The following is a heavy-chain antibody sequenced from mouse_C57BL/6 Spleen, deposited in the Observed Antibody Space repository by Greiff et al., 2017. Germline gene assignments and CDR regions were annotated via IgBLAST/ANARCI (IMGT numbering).Heavy chain of an antibody. CDR1: GYTFTSYW. V-gene: IGHV1-64*01. J-gene: IGHJ4*01. D-gene: IGHD1-1*01. Sequence: VQLQQPGAELVKPGASVKLSCKASGYTFTSYWMHWVKQRPGQGLEWIGMIHPNSGSTNYNEKFKSKATLTVDKSSSPAYMQLRSLTSEASAVYYCARWGTTVVRGTMDYWGQGTSVTVSS. CDR3: ARWGTTVVRGTMDY. CDR2: IHPNSGST.